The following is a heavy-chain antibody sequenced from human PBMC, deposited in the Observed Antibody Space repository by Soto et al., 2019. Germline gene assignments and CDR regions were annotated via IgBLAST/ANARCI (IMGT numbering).Heavy chain of an antibody. CDR2: IYYSGST. V-gene: IGHV4-59*01. CDR1: GGSISSYY. Sequence: SETLSLTCTVSGGSISSYYWSWIRQPPGKGLEWIGYIYYSGSTNYNPSLKSRVTISVDTSKNQFSLKLSSVTAADTAVYYCARGGGSGSYYYFDYWGQGPLVTVSS. CDR3: ARGGGSGSYYYFDY. D-gene: IGHD1-26*01. J-gene: IGHJ4*02.